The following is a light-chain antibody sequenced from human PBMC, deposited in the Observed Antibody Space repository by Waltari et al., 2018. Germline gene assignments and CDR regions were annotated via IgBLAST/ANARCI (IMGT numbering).Light chain of an antibody. Sequence: QSALTQPASVSGSPGQSITISCTGTNGDIGNYNYVPWYQQHPGKAPKLMIYEVNNRPSGVSSRFSGSKSGNTASLTISGLQAEDEADYYCCSFTRTSTWVFGGGTKLTVL. V-gene: IGLV2-14*01. CDR1: NGDIGNYNY. J-gene: IGLJ3*02. CDR2: EVN. CDR3: CSFTRTSTWV.